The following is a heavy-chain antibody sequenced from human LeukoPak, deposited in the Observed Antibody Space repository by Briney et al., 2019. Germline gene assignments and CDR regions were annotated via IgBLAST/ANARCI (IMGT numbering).Heavy chain of an antibody. CDR2: ISSSSSTI. V-gene: IGHV3-48*01. CDR3: AELGITMIGGV. D-gene: IGHD3-10*02. Sequence: GGSLRLSCAASGFTFSSYGMHWVRQAPGKGLEWVSYISSSSSTIYYADSVKGRFTISRDNAKNSLYLQMNSLRAEDTAVYYCAELGITMIGGVWGKGTTVTISS. J-gene: IGHJ6*04. CDR1: GFTFSSYG.